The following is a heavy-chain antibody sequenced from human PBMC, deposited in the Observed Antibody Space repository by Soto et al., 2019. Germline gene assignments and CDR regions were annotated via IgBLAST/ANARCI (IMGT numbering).Heavy chain of an antibody. V-gene: IGHV3-33*01. CDR2: IWYDGSNK. CDR1: GFTFSSYG. CDR3: ARGDYYYGMDV. J-gene: IGHJ6*02. Sequence: GGSLRLSCAASGFTFSSYGMNWVRQAPGKGLEWVAVIWYDGSNKYYADSVKGRFTIPRDNSKNTLYLQMKSLRAEDTAVYYCARGDYYYGMDVWGQGTTVTVSS.